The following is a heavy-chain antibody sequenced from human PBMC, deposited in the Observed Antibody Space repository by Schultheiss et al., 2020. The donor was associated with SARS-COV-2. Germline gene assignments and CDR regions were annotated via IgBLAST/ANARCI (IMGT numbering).Heavy chain of an antibody. V-gene: IGHV4-30-2*01. CDR3: ARDSGGYYGMDV. CDR2: IYHSGST. J-gene: IGHJ6*02. Sequence: SQTLSLTCAVSGGSISSGGYSWSWIRQPPGKGLEWIGEIYHSGSTNYNPSLKSRVTISVDRSKNQFSLKLSSVTAADTAVYYCARDSGGYYGMDVWGQGTTVTVSS. CDR1: GGSISSGGYS.